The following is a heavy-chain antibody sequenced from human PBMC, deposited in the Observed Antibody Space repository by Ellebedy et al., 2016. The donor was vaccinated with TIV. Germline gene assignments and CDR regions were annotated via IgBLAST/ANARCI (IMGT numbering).Heavy chain of an antibody. CDR1: EFTFSRYW. Sequence: PGGSLRLSCAASEFTFSRYWMSWVRQAPGKGLEWVAKIKEDGSEKYYVDSVKGRFTISRDNAKNSLYLQMNSLRVDDTAVYYCASEDFFRFDPWGQGTLVTVSS. V-gene: IGHV3-7*04. D-gene: IGHD3/OR15-3a*01. CDR3: ASEDFFRFDP. CDR2: IKEDGSEK. J-gene: IGHJ5*02.